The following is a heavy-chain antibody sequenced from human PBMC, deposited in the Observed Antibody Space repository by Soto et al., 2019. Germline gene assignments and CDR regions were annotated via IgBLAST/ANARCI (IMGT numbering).Heavy chain of an antibody. D-gene: IGHD2-21*02. CDR2: ISSSSRYV. V-gene: IGHV3-21*01. CDR3: AREVTGERSRSFCVFDI. Sequence: EVQLAASGGGLVKPGGSLRLACAASGFTFSSYSMNWVRQAPGKGLEWVASISSSSRYVYYADSVKSRFTISRDNAKNSLYLQMNCLRADDTAVSYCAREVTGERSRSFCVFDISSQGTMVIVSS. CDR1: GFTFSSYS. J-gene: IGHJ3*02.